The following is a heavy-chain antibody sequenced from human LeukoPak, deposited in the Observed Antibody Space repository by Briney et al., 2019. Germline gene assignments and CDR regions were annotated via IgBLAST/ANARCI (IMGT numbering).Heavy chain of an antibody. Sequence: GGSLRLSCAASGFTFSSYEMNWVRQAPGKGLEWVSYISSSGSTIYYADSVKGRFTISRDNSKNTLYLQMNSLRAEDTAVYYCAKLPGTLYYYYYMDVWGKGTTVTVSS. CDR3: AKLPGTLYYYYYMDV. J-gene: IGHJ6*03. CDR1: GFTFSSYE. V-gene: IGHV3-48*03. CDR2: ISSSGSTI. D-gene: IGHD5-24*01.